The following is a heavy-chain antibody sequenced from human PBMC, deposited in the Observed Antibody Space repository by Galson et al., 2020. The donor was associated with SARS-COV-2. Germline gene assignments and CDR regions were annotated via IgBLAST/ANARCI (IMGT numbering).Heavy chain of an antibody. CDR3: AGGEGGSYYGPFDY. J-gene: IGHJ4*02. Sequence: GGSLRLSCAASGLTFSSYAMHWVRQAPGKGLEWVADISYDGSNKYYADPVKGRFTISRDNSTNTLYLQMNSLSAEDTAVYDCAGGEGGSYYGPFDYWGQGTLVTVSS. CDR1: GLTFSSYA. CDR2: ISYDGSNK. D-gene: IGHD2-15*01. V-gene: IGHV3-30-3*01.